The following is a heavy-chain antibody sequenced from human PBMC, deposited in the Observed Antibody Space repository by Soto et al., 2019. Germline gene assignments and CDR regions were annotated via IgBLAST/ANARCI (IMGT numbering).Heavy chain of an antibody. CDR2: ISGTSSII. J-gene: IGHJ6*02. Sequence: SGGSLRLSCAASGFTFSSYSMNWVRQAPGKGLEWVSYISGTSSIIYYADSVKGRFTLSRDNAKNSLYLQMNSLRDEDTAVYYCARGGISMVRGVIIQYGMDVWGQGTTVTVSS. CDR3: ARGGISMVRGVIIQYGMDV. D-gene: IGHD3-10*01. CDR1: GFTFSSYS. V-gene: IGHV3-48*02.